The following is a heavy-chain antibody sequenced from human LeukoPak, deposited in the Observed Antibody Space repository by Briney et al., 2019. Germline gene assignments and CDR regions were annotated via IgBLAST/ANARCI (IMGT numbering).Heavy chain of an antibody. CDR2: INDRGIT. D-gene: IGHD4-23*01. CDR3: ATDPTTVVNVAYYFDD. Sequence: SETLSLTCAVYGGAFSGYHWNWIRQAPGKGLEWIGEINDRGITNYNPSLKSRVTISVDPLKKQFSLQMRSVTAADTAVYYCATDPTTVVNVAYYFDDWGQGTLVTVSS. J-gene: IGHJ4*02. V-gene: IGHV4-34*01. CDR1: GGAFSGYH.